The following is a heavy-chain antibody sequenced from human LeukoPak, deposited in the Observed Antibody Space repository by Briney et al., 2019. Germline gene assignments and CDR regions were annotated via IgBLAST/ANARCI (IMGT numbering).Heavy chain of an antibody. CDR2: IDPNGGST. Sequence: ASVTVSCKSSGYTFADYYLHWVRQAPGHGIEWMGIIDPNGGSTSNAQKFQGRGTMTRDTSTTTAYMELSSLRSEDTAVYYCARDHPTQYSGYSAFDIWGQGTMVTVSS. CDR3: ARDHPTQYSGYSAFDI. D-gene: IGHD3-22*01. V-gene: IGHV1-46*01. CDR1: GYTFADYY. J-gene: IGHJ3*02.